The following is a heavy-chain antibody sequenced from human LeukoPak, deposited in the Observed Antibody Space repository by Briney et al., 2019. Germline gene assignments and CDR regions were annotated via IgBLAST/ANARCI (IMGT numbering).Heavy chain of an antibody. D-gene: IGHD2-2*02. CDR3: AREIVVVPAAISDYYYGMDV. CDR2: INPNSGGT. CDR1: GYTFTGYY. V-gene: IGHV1-2*02. Sequence: ASVKVSCKASGYTFTGYYMHWVRHAPGQGLEWMGWINPNSGGTNYAQKFQGRVTMTRDTSISTAYMELSRLRSDDTAVYYCAREIVVVPAAISDYYYGMDVWGQGTTVTVSS. J-gene: IGHJ6*02.